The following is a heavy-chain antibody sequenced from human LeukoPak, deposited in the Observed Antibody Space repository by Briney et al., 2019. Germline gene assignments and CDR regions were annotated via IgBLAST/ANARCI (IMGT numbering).Heavy chain of an antibody. V-gene: IGHV4-39*01. D-gene: IGHD1-26*01. Sequence: SETLSLTCTVSGGSISSSNYYWGWIRQPPGKGLEWIGSIYFSGSTSYNPSLKRRVTISVDTSKNQFSLRLGSVTAADTAVYYCARNASDSGTSYFDYWGQGTLVTVSS. CDR3: ARNASDSGTSYFDY. CDR1: GGSISSSNYY. CDR2: IYFSGST. J-gene: IGHJ4*02.